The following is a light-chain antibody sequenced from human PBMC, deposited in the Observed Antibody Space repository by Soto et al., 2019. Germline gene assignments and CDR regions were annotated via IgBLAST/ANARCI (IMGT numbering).Light chain of an antibody. J-gene: IGKJ5*01. CDR3: QKYDNLPYT. Sequence: EIVMTQSPASLSVSPGDSVSLSCRAGQGVTTNFAWYQQKSGQSPRLLIYDASTRATGVPDRFSGSGSGTDFNFTISSLQPEDIATYYCQKYDNLPYTFGQGTRLEIK. V-gene: IGKV3-15*01. CDR1: QGVTTN. CDR2: DAS.